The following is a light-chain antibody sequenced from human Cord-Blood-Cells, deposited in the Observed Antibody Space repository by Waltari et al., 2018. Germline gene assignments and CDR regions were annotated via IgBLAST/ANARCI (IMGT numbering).Light chain of an antibody. V-gene: IGKV1-39*01. CDR2: AAS. Sequence: DIQMTQSPSSLSASSGDRGPLTCRANQSISRYLNWYQQKTGNAPKCLIYAASSLQSGVPSRFSGSGSGTDFTLTISSLQPEDFATYYCQQSYSTPPEYTFGQGTKLEIK. J-gene: IGKJ2*01. CDR3: QQSYSTPPEYT. CDR1: QSISRY.